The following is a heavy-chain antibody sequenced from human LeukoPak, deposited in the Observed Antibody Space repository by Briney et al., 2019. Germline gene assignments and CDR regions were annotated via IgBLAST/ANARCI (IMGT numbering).Heavy chain of an antibody. D-gene: IGHD2-2*01. CDR2: INPNSGGT. CDR1: GYTFTGYY. CDR3: ARDLRYCSSTSCFDP. J-gene: IGHJ5*02. Sequence: ASVKVSCKASGYTFTGYYMHWVRQAPGQGLEWMGWINPNSGGTNYAQKFQGRVTMTRGTSISTAYMELSRLRSDDTAVYYCARDLRYCSSTSCFDPWGQGTLVTVSS. V-gene: IGHV1-2*02.